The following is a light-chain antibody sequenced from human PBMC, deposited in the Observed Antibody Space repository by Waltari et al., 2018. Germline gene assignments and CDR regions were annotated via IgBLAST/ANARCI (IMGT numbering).Light chain of an antibody. CDR1: QNIDIF. J-gene: IGKJ4*01. CDR3: QYDNLPPA. V-gene: IGKV1-33*01. Sequence: DVQVAQSPSSLSASVGDRVTITCQASQNIDIFLNWYQQTPGKAPKLLIYDASNLETGVPTRFSASGSGRHFTLTITNLQPDDIAPYYCQYDNLPPAFGGGTKVEIK. CDR2: DAS.